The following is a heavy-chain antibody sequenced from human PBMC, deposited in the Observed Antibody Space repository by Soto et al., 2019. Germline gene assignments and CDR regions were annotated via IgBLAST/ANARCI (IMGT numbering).Heavy chain of an antibody. Sequence: RRLSCAASGFTFSSYWMHWVRQVPEKGLVWVSRINSDGSITNYADAVKGRFTISRDNVKNTLYLQMNSLRAEDTAVYYCVRYSRSVGGSYRPDYWGQGTLVTVSS. CDR2: INSDGSIT. J-gene: IGHJ4*02. CDR3: VRYSRSVGGSYRPDY. CDR1: GFTFSSYW. V-gene: IGHV3-74*01. D-gene: IGHD3-16*02.